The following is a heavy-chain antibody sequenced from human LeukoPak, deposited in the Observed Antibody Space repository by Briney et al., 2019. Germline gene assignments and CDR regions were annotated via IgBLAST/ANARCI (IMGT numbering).Heavy chain of an antibody. CDR2: IRYDGSNK. J-gene: IGHJ4*02. CDR1: GFTFSSYG. V-gene: IGHV3-30*02. D-gene: IGHD2-15*01. Sequence: GGSLRLSCAASGFTFSSYGMHWVRQAPGKGLEWVAFIRYDGSNKYYADSVKGRFTISRDNSKNTLYLQMNSLRAEDTAVYYCAKDGEDIVVVVAATRERFPDYWGQGTLVTVSS. CDR3: AKDGEDIVVVVAATRERFPDY.